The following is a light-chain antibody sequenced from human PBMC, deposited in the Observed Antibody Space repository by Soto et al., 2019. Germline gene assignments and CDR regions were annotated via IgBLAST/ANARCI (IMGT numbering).Light chain of an antibody. CDR3: YSYTRSSTLV. CDR2: EVS. J-gene: IGLJ3*02. CDR1: SSDVGGYHY. Sequence: QSVLTQPASVSGSPGQSITISCTGTSSDVGGYHYVSWYQQHPGKAPKLMLYEVSNRPSGVSYRFSGSKSGNTASLTISGLQAEDEADYYCYSYTRSSTLVFGGGTKLTVL. V-gene: IGLV2-14*01.